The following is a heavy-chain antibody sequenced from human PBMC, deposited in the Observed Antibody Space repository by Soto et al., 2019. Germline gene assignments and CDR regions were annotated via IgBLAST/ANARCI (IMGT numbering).Heavy chain of an antibody. D-gene: IGHD3-22*01. J-gene: IGHJ4*01. CDR3: ARLHYDRSGYFHY. Sequence: GGSLRLSCAASGFTLSNYGMHWVRQAPGKGLEWVATLSYDGSKKDYADSVKGRFTISRDISKNALYLQLNNLRVEDTAVYYCARLHYDRSGYFHYWGHGTLVTVSS. CDR1: GFTLSNYG. CDR2: LSYDGSKK. V-gene: IGHV3-30-3*01.